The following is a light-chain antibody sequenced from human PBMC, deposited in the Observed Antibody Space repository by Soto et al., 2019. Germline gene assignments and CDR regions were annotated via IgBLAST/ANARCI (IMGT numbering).Light chain of an antibody. Sequence: QSVLTQPASVSGSPGQSITISCTGSNSDIGAYDYVSWYQQHPGKPPTLLIYEVTFRPSGVPNRFSGSKSGNTATLTISGLLTEDEAHYYCGSYASATLIFGGVPTLTVL. V-gene: IGLV2-14*01. CDR3: GSYASATLI. J-gene: IGLJ2*01. CDR1: NSDIGAYDY. CDR2: EVT.